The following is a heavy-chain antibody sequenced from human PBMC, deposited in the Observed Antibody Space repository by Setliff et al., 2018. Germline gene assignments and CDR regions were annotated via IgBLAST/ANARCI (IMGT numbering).Heavy chain of an antibody. J-gene: IGHJ5*02. Sequence: ASVKVSCKASGYTFTNYYIHWVRQAPGQGLEWVGIINPSGGSTSYAQKFQGRVTMTRDTSTSTVYMELSSLRSEDTAMYYCARAELLWFGGFDPWGQGTLVTVSS. CDR1: GYTFTNYY. D-gene: IGHD3-10*01. CDR2: INPSGGST. V-gene: IGHV1-46*01. CDR3: ARAELLWFGGFDP.